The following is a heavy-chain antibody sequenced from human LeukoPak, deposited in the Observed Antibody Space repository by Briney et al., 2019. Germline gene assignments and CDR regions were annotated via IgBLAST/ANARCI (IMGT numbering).Heavy chain of an antibody. CDR1: GYSLSSGYY. V-gene: IGHV4-38-2*02. CDR3: ARDLVVYYYDSSGPR. CDR2: IYHSVST. J-gene: IGHJ4*02. Sequence: SETLSLTCTVSGYSLSSGYYWGWIRQPPGKGLEWIGSIYHSVSTYYNPSLKRRVTISVDTSKNQFSRKLSSVTAADTAVYYCARDLVVYYYDSSGPRRGQGTLVTVSS. D-gene: IGHD3-22*01.